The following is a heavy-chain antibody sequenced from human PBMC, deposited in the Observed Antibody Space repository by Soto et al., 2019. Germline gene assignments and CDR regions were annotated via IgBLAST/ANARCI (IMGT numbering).Heavy chain of an antibody. Sequence: QMQLVQSGPEVKKPGTSVKVSCKASGFTFTSSAVQWVRQARGQRLEWIGWIVVGSGNTNYAQKFQERVTITRDMSTSTAYMELSSLRSEDTAVYYCAADGSGYCSGGSCYKNWGQGTLVTVSS. CDR2: IVVGSGNT. J-gene: IGHJ4*02. CDR3: AADGSGYCSGGSCYKN. D-gene: IGHD2-15*01. V-gene: IGHV1-58*01. CDR1: GFTFTSSA.